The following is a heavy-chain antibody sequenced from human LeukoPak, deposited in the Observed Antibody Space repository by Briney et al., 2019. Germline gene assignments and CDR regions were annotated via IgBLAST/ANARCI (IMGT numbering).Heavy chain of an antibody. CDR1: GFTFSSYW. Sequence: GGSLRLSCAASGFTFSSYWMHWVRQAPGKGLEWVSSISSSSSYIYYADSVKGRFTISRDNAKNSLYLQMNSLRAEDTAVYYCARDQLGYCSGGSCLPSYWGQGTLVTVSS. CDR3: ARDQLGYCSGGSCLPSY. D-gene: IGHD2-15*01. V-gene: IGHV3-21*01. J-gene: IGHJ4*02. CDR2: ISSSSSYI.